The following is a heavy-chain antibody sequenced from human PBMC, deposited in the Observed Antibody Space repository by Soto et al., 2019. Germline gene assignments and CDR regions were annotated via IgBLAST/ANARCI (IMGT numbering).Heavy chain of an antibody. J-gene: IGHJ6*02. Sequence: GASVKVSCKASGGTFGSYAISWVRQAPGQGLEWMGGIIPIFGTANYAQKFQGRVTITADESTSTAYMELSSLRSEDTAVYYCERVPDKAIFWGFDCYYYGMDVCGQLTTVPVS. D-gene: IGHD5-18*01. CDR3: ERVPDKAIFWGFDCYYYGMDV. CDR2: IIPIFGTA. CDR1: GGTFGSYA. V-gene: IGHV1-69*13.